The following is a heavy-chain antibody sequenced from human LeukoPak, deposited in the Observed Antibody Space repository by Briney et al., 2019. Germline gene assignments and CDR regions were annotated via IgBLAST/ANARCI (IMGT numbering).Heavy chain of an antibody. J-gene: IGHJ6*04. V-gene: IGHV1-2*02. CDR2: ITPNSGGT. Sequence: ASVKVSCKASGYTFTDYCIHWVRQAPGQGLEWMGWITPNSGGTNSAQKFRGRVTMTRDTSISTDNMELRSLRSEDTAVYLCARKDIAVAGMNYYGMDVWGEGTTVAVSS. CDR1: GYTFTDYC. CDR3: ARKDIAVAGMNYYGMDV. D-gene: IGHD6-19*01.